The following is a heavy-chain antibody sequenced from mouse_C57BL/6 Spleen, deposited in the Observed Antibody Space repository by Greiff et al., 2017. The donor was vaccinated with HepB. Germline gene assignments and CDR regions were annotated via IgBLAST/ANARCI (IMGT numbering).Heavy chain of an antibody. CDR1: GFTFSDYG. D-gene: IGHD1-1*01. CDR3: ARGFSTVVAKGAMDY. J-gene: IGHJ4*01. Sequence: EVQVVESGGGLVKPGGSLKLSCAASGFTFSDYGMHWVRQAPEKGLEWVAYISSGSSTIYYADTVKGRFTISRDNAKNTLFLQMTSLRSEDTAMYYCARGFSTVVAKGAMDYWGQGTSVTVSS. CDR2: ISSGSSTI. V-gene: IGHV5-17*01.